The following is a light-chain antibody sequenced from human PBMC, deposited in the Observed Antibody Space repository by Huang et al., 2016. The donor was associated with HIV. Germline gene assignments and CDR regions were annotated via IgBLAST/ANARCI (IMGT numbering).Light chain of an antibody. J-gene: IGKJ2*01. Sequence: DIQMTQSPPSLSASLGDRVTITCRASQSITTYQNLYRHKPGEAPALLIHATSTLQNGGPSRFSGGGSGTDFTLTITNLQPEDVASYYCQQSYNLPYTFGRGTKVDIK. CDR3: QQSYNLPYT. CDR2: ATS. V-gene: IGKV1-39*01. CDR1: QSITTY.